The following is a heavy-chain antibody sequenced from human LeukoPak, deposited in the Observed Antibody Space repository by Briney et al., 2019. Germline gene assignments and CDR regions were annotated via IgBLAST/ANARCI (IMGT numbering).Heavy chain of an antibody. CDR3: ATLPVCSSTSCYTDYY. CDR1: GYTLTELS. J-gene: IGHJ4*02. Sequence: ASVKVSCKVSGYTLTELSMHWVRQAPGKGLEWMGGFDPEDGETIYAQKFQGRVTMTEDTSTDTAYMELSSLRSEDTAVYYCATLPVCSSTSCYTDYYWGQGTLVTVSS. CDR2: FDPEDGET. V-gene: IGHV1-24*01. D-gene: IGHD2-2*02.